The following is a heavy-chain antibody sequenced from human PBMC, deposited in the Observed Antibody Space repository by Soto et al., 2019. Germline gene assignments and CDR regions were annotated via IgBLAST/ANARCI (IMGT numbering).Heavy chain of an antibody. CDR3: ARGKYDFWSCSPWGYYYDSDGMDV. D-gene: IGHD3-3*01. CDR2: IDYSGSS. V-gene: IGHV4-61*01. Sequence: PSETLSLTCTVSGGSVSSGSYYWSWLRQPPGKGLEWIGYIDYSGSSNYNPSLKRRVTISVDTSKNLFSLKLSPVTAATTAEYYCARGKYDFWSCSPWGYYYDSDGMDVWGQGTTVTVSS. CDR1: GGSVSSGSYY. J-gene: IGHJ6*02.